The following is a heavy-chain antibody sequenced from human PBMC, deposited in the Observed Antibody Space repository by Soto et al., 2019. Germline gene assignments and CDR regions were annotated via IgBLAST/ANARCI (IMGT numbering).Heavy chain of an antibody. CDR1: GYNFATHW. CDR2: IFPGDAET. V-gene: IGHV5-51*01. J-gene: IGHJ6*02. D-gene: IGHD5-12*01. Sequence: GESLKISCQGSGYNFATHWIGWVRHKAGKGLEWMGIIFPGDAETRYSPSFQGHITISADKSISTAYLRWSSLKASDTGMYYCATPGGFGMDVWGQGTTVTFSS. CDR3: ATPGGFGMDV.